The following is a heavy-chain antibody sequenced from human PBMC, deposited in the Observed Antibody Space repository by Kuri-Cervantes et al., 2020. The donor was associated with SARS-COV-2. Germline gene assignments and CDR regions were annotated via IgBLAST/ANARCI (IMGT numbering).Heavy chain of an antibody. J-gene: IGHJ3*02. CDR3: ARGLLLSTIDAFDI. D-gene: IGHD3-10*01. Sequence: GSLRLSCTVSGGSISSSTYYWGWICQPPGKGLEWIGSIYYSGSTYYNPSLKSRVTISVDTSKNQFSLKLSSVTAADTAVYYCARGLLLSTIDAFDIWGQGTMVTVSS. V-gene: IGHV4-39*01. CDR2: IYYSGST. CDR1: GGSISSSTYY.